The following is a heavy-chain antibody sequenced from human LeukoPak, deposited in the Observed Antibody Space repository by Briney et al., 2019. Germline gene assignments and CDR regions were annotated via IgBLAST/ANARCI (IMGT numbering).Heavy chain of an antibody. D-gene: IGHD5-18*01. J-gene: IGHJ3*02. V-gene: IGHV1-69*04. CDR3: ARDDAPIGGYSYGPESGAFDI. CDR1: GCTFTSYT. Sequence: SVTVSFKASGCTFTSYTISWVRQAPAQGLEWMGRIIPILGIANYAQKFQGRVTITADKSTSTAYMELSSLRSEDTAVYYCARDDAPIGGYSYGPESGAFDIWGQGTMVTVSS. CDR2: IIPILGIA.